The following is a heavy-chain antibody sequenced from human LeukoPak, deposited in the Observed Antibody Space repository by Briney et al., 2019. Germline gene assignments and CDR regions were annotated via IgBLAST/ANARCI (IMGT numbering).Heavy chain of an antibody. D-gene: IGHD1-1*01. J-gene: IGHJ3*02. CDR2: IYTSGST. Sequence: SETLSLTCTVSGGSISSGSYYWSWIRQPAGKGLEWIGRIYTSGSTNYNPSHKSRVTISVDTSKNQFSLKLSSVTAADTAVYYCNLALDAFDIWGQGTMVTVSS. V-gene: IGHV4-61*02. CDR3: NLALDAFDI. CDR1: GGSISSGSYY.